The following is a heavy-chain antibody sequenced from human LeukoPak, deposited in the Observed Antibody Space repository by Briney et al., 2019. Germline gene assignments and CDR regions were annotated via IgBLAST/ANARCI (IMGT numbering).Heavy chain of an antibody. CDR3: ASDLQVPAAMRFDP. V-gene: IGHV3-21*01. CDR2: ISSSSSYI. J-gene: IGHJ5*02. D-gene: IGHD2-2*01. CDR1: GFTFSSYS. Sequence: GGSLRLSCAASGFTFSSYSMNWVRQAPGKGLEWVSSISSSSSYIYYADSVKGRFTISRDNAKNSLYLQMNSLRAEDTAVYYCASDLQVPAAMRFDPWGQGTLVTVSS.